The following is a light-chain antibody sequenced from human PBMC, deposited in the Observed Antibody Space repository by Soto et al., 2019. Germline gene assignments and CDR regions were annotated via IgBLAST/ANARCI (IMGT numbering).Light chain of an antibody. CDR2: TTS. Sequence: EIVMTQSPATLSVSPGERASLSCRASQSVGNFLAWYQQKPGQAPRLLIYTTSIRATGIPDRFSGSGSGTDFTLTISNLEPEDFAVYYCQQYGSSYPWTFGQGTKVDIK. CDR1: QSVGNF. CDR3: QQYGSSYPWT. V-gene: IGKV3-20*01. J-gene: IGKJ1*01.